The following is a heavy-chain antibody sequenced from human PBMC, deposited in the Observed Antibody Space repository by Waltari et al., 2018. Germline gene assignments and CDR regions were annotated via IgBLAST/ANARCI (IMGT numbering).Heavy chain of an antibody. V-gene: IGHV3-21*01. CDR2: ISSSSYI. CDR3: ARAPAVAGRTGPNDY. Sequence: EVQLVESGGGLVKPGGSLRLSCAASGFTFSSYSLTWVRQAPGKGLEWVSSISSSSYIYYADSVKGRFTISRDNAKNSLYLQMNSLRAEDTAVYYCARAPAVAGRTGPNDYWGQGTLVTVSS. J-gene: IGHJ4*02. CDR1: GFTFSSYS. D-gene: IGHD6-19*01.